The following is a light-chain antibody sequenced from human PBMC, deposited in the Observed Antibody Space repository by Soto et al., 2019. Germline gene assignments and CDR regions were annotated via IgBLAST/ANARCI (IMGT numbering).Light chain of an antibody. CDR1: FSNVGINT. V-gene: IGLV1-44*01. CDR2: SDN. CDR3: ASWDDSLNGVV. Sequence: ELTQPPSASGTPGQRVTISCSGSFSNVGINTVNWYQQLPGTAPKLLIYSDNQRPSGVPDRFSGSKSGTSASLAISGLQSEDAADYYCASWDDSLNGVVFGGGTKLTVL. J-gene: IGLJ2*01.